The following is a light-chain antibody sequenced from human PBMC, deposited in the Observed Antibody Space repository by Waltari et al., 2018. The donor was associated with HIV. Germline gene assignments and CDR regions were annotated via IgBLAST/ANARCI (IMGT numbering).Light chain of an antibody. J-gene: IGLJ2*01. CDR3: TSYTTSSTLI. Sequence: QSALPQPASVSGSPGQSITISCSGTSCDIGAIKFFSWYQQHPGRAPKLLIYEVFNRPSGVSARFSGSKSGNTASLTISGLRAEDESHYYCTSYTTSSTLIFGGGTTLTVL. CDR2: EVF. CDR1: SCDIGAIKF. V-gene: IGLV2-14*03.